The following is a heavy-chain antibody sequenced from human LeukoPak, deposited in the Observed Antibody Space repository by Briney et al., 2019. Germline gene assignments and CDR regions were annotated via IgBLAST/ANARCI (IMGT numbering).Heavy chain of an antibody. V-gene: IGHV1-46*01. Sequence: EASVKVSCKASGYTFTSYYMHWVRQAPGQGLEWMGIINPSGGSTSYAQKFQGRVTMTRDMSTSTVYMELSSLRSEDTAVYYCARGRALGSPRGWFDPWGQGTLVTVSS. CDR1: GYTFTSYY. J-gene: IGHJ5*02. CDR3: ARGRALGSPRGWFDP. CDR2: INPSGGST.